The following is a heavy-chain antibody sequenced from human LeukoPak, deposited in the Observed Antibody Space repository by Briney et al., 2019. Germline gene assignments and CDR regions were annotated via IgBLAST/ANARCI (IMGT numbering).Heavy chain of an antibody. V-gene: IGHV3-7*01. CDR1: GCTFSNYW. CDR3: ARDLSYYDSSGYARDRYFDY. D-gene: IGHD3-22*01. Sequence: GGSLTLSCPASGCTFSNYWMSGVRQAAGKGLEGVANKKEYGSVKSCVDSVRGRFNISRDNANISLYLQMDSLSAEDTAVYFCARDLSYYDSSGYARDRYFDYWGQGTLVTVSS. CDR2: KKEYGSVK. J-gene: IGHJ4*02.